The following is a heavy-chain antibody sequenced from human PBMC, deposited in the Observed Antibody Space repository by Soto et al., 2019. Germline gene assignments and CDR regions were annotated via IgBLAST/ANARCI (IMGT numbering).Heavy chain of an antibody. CDR3: AKDYYYYDSSGPHDY. D-gene: IGHD3-22*01. Sequence: SLRLSCAASGFTFSSYGMHWVRQAPGKGLEWVAVISYDGSNKYYADSVKGRFTISRDNSKNTLYLQMNSLRAEDTAVYYCAKDYYYYDSSGPHDYWGQGTLVTVSS. CDR1: GFTFSSYG. CDR2: ISYDGSNK. V-gene: IGHV3-30*18. J-gene: IGHJ4*02.